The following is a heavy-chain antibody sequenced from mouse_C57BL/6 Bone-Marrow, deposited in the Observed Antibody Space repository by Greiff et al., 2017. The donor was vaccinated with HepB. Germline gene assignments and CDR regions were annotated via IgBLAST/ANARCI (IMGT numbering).Heavy chain of an antibody. CDR2: ISDGGSYT. V-gene: IGHV5-4*01. J-gene: IGHJ4*01. CDR1: GFTFSSYA. D-gene: IGHD1-1*01. CDR3: AREAFITTVVATDYAMDY. Sequence: EVNVVESGGGLVKPGGSLKLSCAASGFTFSSYAMSWVRQTPEKRLEWVATISDGGSYTYYPDNVKGRFTISRDNAKNNLYLQMSHLKSEDTAMYYCAREAFITTVVATDYAMDYWGQGTSVTVSS.